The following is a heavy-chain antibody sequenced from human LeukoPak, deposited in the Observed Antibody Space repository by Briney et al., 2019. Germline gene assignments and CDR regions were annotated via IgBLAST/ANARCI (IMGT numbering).Heavy chain of an antibody. CDR2: IYYSGST. J-gene: IGHJ4*02. Sequence: SETLSLTCTVSGGSISSGGYYWSWIRQHPGKGLEWIAYIYYSGSTYYNPSLKSRVTISVDTSKNQFSLKLSSVTAADTAVYYCASLWFGELFFDYWGQGTLVTVSS. CDR1: GGSISSGGYY. D-gene: IGHD3-10*01. V-gene: IGHV4-31*03. CDR3: ASLWFGELFFDY.